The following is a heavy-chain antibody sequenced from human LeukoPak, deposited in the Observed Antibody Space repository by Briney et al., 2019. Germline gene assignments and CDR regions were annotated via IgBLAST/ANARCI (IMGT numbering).Heavy chain of an antibody. CDR3: AKTYSSSWPGSPFDY. J-gene: IGHJ4*02. D-gene: IGHD6-13*01. V-gene: IGHV3-48*03. CDR1: GFIFSSYE. Sequence: GGSLRLSRAASGFIFSSYEMNWVRQAPGKGLEWVSYISSSGSTIYYADSVKGRFTISRDNAKNSLYLQMNSLRAEDTAVYYCAKTYSSSWPGSPFDYWGQGTLVTVSS. CDR2: ISSSGSTI.